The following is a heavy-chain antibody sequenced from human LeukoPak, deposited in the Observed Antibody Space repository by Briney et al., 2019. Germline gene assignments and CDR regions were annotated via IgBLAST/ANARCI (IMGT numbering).Heavy chain of an antibody. V-gene: IGHV1-2*02. CDR2: INPNSGGT. Sequence: ASVKVSCKASGYTFTGYYMHWVRQAPGQGLEWMGWINPNSGGTNYAQKFQGRVTMTRDTSTSTVYMELSSLRSEDTAVYYCASGSSGYYFSAYYYGMDVWGQGTTVTVSS. CDR3: ASGSSGYYFSAYYYGMDV. D-gene: IGHD3-22*01. CDR1: GYTFTGYY. J-gene: IGHJ6*02.